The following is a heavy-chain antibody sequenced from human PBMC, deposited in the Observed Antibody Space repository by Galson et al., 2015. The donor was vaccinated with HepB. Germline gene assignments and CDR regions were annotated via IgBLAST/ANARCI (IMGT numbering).Heavy chain of an antibody. CDR1: GYTFTGYD. D-gene: IGHD3-10*01. CDR2: INPNSGGT. J-gene: IGHJ4*02. Sequence: SVKVSCKASGYTFTGYDMYWVRQAPGQGLEWMGWINPNSGGTNYAQKFQGRVTMTRDTSNTTAYMELSGLRSDDTAVYYCARVSLGEFNFDYWGQGTLVTVSS. CDR3: ARVSLGEFNFDY. V-gene: IGHV1-2*02.